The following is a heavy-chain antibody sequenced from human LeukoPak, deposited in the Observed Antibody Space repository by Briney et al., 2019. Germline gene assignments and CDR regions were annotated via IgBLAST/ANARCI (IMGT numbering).Heavy chain of an antibody. J-gene: IGHJ4*02. CDR1: GGIFNSYA. CDR2: IIPIFGTA. Sequence: GASVKVSCKASGGIFNSYAISWVRQAPGQGLEWVGGIIPIFGTANYAQKFQGRVTITADESTSTAYMELSSLRSEDTAVYYCARWGRYNFDYWGQGTLVTVSS. D-gene: IGHD3-9*01. CDR3: ARWGRYNFDY. V-gene: IGHV1-69*13.